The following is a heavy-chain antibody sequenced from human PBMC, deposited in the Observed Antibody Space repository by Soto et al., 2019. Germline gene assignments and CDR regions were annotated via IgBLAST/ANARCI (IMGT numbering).Heavy chain of an antibody. CDR2: IYPGDSDT. Sequence: PGESLKISCKGSGYSFTSYWIGWVRQMPGKGLEWMGIIYPGDSDTRYSPSFQGQVTISADKSISTAYLQWSSLKASDTAMYYCARHIAVAGGGLLDWFDPWGQGTLVTVSS. CDR3: ARHIAVAGGGLLDWFDP. CDR1: GYSFTSYW. D-gene: IGHD6-19*01. V-gene: IGHV5-51*01. J-gene: IGHJ5*02.